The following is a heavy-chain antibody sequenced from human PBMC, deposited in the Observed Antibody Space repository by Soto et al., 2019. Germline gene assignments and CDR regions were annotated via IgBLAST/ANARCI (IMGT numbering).Heavy chain of an antibody. D-gene: IGHD5-12*01. V-gene: IGHV3-7*01. CDR1: GFTVSSYW. J-gene: IGHJ4*02. CDR2: IKQDGSEK. Sequence: EVQLVESGGGLVQPGGSLSLSCAASGFTVSSYWMSWVRQAPGKGLEWVANIKQDGSEKYYVDSVKGRFTISRDNAANSLFLQMSSLRAEDTAVYYCARETVELATNGWGQGTLVTVSS. CDR3: ARETVELATNG.